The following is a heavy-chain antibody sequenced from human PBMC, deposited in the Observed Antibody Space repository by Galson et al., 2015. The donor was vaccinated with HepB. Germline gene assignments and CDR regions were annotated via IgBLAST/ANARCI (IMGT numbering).Heavy chain of an antibody. CDR1: GFSFTHYW. CDR3: ARPRSPHDTYDFAFDI. D-gene: IGHD3-3*01. CDR2: IDPSDSYT. J-gene: IGHJ3*02. Sequence: QSGAEVKKPGESLRISCKGSGFSFTHYWISWVRQMPGKGLEWMGRIDPSDSYTKYSPSFQGHVTISSDKSISTAYLQWSSLKASDTAIYYCARPRSPHDTYDFAFDIWGQGAMVTVSS. V-gene: IGHV5-10-1*01.